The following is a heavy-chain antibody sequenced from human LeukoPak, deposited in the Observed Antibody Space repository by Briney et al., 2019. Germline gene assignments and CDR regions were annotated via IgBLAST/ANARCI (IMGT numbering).Heavy chain of an antibody. CDR1: GGSISSSSYY. V-gene: IGHV4-39*01. CDR3: ASLRERSYYARGFDY. Sequence: SETLSLTCTVSGGSISSSSYYWGWIRQTPGRGLEWIGSIYYSGSTFYSPSLKSRVTISVDTSKNQFSLKLSSVTAADTAVYYCASLRERSYYARGFDYWGQGTLVTVSS. D-gene: IGHD1-26*01. CDR2: IYYSGST. J-gene: IGHJ4*02.